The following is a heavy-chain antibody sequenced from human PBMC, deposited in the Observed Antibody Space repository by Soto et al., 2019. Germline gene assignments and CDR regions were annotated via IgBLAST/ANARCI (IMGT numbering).Heavy chain of an antibody. V-gene: IGHV3-30*03. J-gene: IGHJ4*02. CDR1: GFNFGFFG. CDR3: ARGNLSFDFDS. Sequence: QIQLVESGGDVVQPGKSLRLSCAASGFNFGFFGMHWVRQAPGKGLEWVAFISGDGINTQYADSVRGRFTLSRDYSRKTMYVQMDSLRDQDTALYYCARGNLSFDFDSWGLGTLVTVSS. CDR2: ISGDGINT. D-gene: IGHD1-26*01.